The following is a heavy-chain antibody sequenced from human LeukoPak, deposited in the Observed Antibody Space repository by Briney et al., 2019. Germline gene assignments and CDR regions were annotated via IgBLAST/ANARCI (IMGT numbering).Heavy chain of an antibody. Sequence: GASVKVSCKASGYTFTSYGISWVRQAPGQGLEWMGWINPNSGGTNYAQKFQGRVTMTRDTSISTAYMELSRLRSDDTAVYYCARDRAAYDAFDIWGQGTMVTVSS. V-gene: IGHV1-2*02. J-gene: IGHJ3*02. D-gene: IGHD2-21*01. CDR3: ARDRAAYDAFDI. CDR1: GYTFTSYG. CDR2: INPNSGGT.